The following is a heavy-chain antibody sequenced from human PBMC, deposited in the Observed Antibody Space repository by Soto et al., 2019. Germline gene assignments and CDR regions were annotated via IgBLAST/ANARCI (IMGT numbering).Heavy chain of an antibody. J-gene: IGHJ4*02. V-gene: IGHV3-11*06. CDR2: ISSSSSYT. D-gene: IGHD6-13*01. CDR3: ARDPGIAAAGSDY. CDR1: GFTCSDYY. Sequence: NPGGSLRLSCAASGFTCSDYYMSCIRQAQGKGLEWVSYISSSSSYTNYADSVKGRFTISRDNAKNSLYLQMNSLRAEDTAVYYCARDPGIAAAGSDYWGQGTLVTVSS.